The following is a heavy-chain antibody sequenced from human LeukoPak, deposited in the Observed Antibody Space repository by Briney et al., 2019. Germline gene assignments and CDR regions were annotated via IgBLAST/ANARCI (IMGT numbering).Heavy chain of an antibody. CDR2: IIPIFGTA. J-gene: IGHJ4*02. CDR1: GGTFSSYV. Sequence: SVNVSCKASGGTFSSYVISWVRQAPGQGLEWMGGIIPIFGTANYAQKFQGRVTITADKSTSTAYMELSSLRSEDTAVYYCARGGHYGDYSFDYWGQGTLVTVSS. CDR3: ARGGHYGDYSFDY. V-gene: IGHV1-69*06. D-gene: IGHD4-17*01.